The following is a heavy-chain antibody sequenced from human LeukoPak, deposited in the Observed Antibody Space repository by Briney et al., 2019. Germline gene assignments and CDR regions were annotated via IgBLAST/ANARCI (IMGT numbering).Heavy chain of an antibody. CDR3: ARGWGVANPVDY. CDR1: GYTFTSYG. J-gene: IGHJ4*02. V-gene: IGHV1-18*01. CDR2: ISAYNGNT. Sequence: ASVKVSCKASGYTFTSYGISWVRQAPGQGLEWMGWISAYNGNTNYAQKFQGRVTITADESTSTAYMELSSLRSEDTAVYYCARGWGVANPVDYWGQGTLVTVSS. D-gene: IGHD3-10*01.